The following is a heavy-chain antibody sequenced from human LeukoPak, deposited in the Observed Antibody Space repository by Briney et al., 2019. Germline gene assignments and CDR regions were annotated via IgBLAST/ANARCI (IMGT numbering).Heavy chain of an antibody. CDR1: GFTFSSYS. J-gene: IGHJ4*02. D-gene: IGHD5-18*01. V-gene: IGHV3-21*01. CDR3: ARDQGGYSYTFDY. CDR2: ISSSSSYI. Sequence: PGGSLRLSGAASGFTFSSYSMNWLRQAPGKGVEGVSSISSSSSYIYYADSVKGRFTISRDNAKNSLYLQMNSLRAEDTAVYYCARDQGGYSYTFDYWGQGTLVTVSS.